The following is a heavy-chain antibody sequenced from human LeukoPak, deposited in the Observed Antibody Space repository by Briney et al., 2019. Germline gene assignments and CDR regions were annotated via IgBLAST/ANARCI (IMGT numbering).Heavy chain of an antibody. CDR1: GFTFSSYA. D-gene: IGHD2-2*01. Sequence: GGSLRLSCAASGFTFSSYAMSWVRQAPGKGLEWVSAISGSGGSTYYADSVKGRFTISRDNSKNTLYLQMNSLRAEDTAVYYCARDLFDCSSTSCLSYFDYWGQGTLVTVSS. J-gene: IGHJ4*02. CDR3: ARDLFDCSSTSCLSYFDY. V-gene: IGHV3-23*01. CDR2: ISGSGGST.